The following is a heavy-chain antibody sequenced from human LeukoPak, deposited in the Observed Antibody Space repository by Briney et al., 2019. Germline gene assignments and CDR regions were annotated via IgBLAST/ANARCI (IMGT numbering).Heavy chain of an antibody. CDR1: GGTFSSYA. J-gene: IGHJ3*02. Sequence: GSSVKVSCKASGGTFSSYAISWVRQALGQGLEWMGGIIPIFGTANYAQKFQGRVTITADESTSTAYMELSSLRSEDTAVYYCARGPVCSGGSCYYGAFDIWGQGTMVTVSS. CDR3: ARGPVCSGGSCYYGAFDI. D-gene: IGHD2-15*01. V-gene: IGHV1-69*01. CDR2: IIPIFGTA.